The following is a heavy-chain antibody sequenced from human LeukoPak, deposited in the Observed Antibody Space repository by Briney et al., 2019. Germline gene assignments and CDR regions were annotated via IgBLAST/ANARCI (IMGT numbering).Heavy chain of an antibody. V-gene: IGHV4-34*01. CDR1: GGSFSGYY. CDR3: ATYSLLRWQHGYFDL. J-gene: IGHJ2*01. CDR2: INHSGST. Sequence: SETLSLTCAVYGGSFSGYYWSWIRQPPGKGLEWIGEINHSGSTNYNPSLKSRVTISVDTSKNQFSLKLSSVTAADTAVYYCATYSLLRWQHGYFDLWGRGTLVTVSS. D-gene: IGHD4-23*01.